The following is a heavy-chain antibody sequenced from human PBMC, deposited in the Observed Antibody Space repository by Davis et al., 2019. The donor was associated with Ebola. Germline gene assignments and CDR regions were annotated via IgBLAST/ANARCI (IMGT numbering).Heavy chain of an antibody. D-gene: IGHD6-19*01. CDR1: GDSVSSAG. Sequence: PSETLSLTCAISGDSVSSAGWNWIRQSPSRGLEWLGRTYYASKWFNDYAESVKSRITIDPDTSENQFSLQLKSVTPDDTAVYYCARGWLRTSFDYWGQGTLVTVSS. CDR2: TYYASKWFN. CDR3: ARGWLRTSFDY. J-gene: IGHJ4*02. V-gene: IGHV6-1*01.